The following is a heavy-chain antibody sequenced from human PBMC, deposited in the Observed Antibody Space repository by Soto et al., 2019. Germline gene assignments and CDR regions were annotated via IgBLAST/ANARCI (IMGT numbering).Heavy chain of an antibody. CDR3: ARGQAGVVATH. J-gene: IGHJ4*02. CDR2: IEDGGRT. D-gene: IGHD5-12*01. Sequence: QVQLQQWGAGLLKPSETLYLNCAVNGGSLSGYYGRGIREPPGKGLEWNGEIEDGGRTHYSPSLMSRATISSETSNNHFSLRLYSVTAADTGVYYFARGQAGVVATHWDQGTLVTVSS. CDR1: GGSLSGYY. V-gene: IGHV4-34*01.